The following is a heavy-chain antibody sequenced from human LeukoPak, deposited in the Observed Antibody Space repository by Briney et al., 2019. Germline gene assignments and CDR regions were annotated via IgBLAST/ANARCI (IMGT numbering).Heavy chain of an antibody. CDR1: GYTFTSYG. J-gene: IGHJ4*02. CDR2: ISAYNGNT. CDR3: ARSLGYCSGGSCPFDY. D-gene: IGHD2-15*01. Sequence: GASVKVSCKASGYTFTSYGISWVLQAPGQGLEWMGWISAYNGNTNYAQKLQGRVTMTTDTSTSTAYMELRSLRSDDTAVYYCARSLGYCSGGSCPFDYWGQGTLVTVSS. V-gene: IGHV1-18*01.